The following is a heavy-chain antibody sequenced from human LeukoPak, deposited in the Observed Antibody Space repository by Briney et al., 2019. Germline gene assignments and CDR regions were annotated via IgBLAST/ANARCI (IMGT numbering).Heavy chain of an antibody. CDR1: GFSLSTSGVG. D-gene: IGHD5-18*01. V-gene: IGHV2-5*02. CDR3: AHRDTAMVTGYFDY. CDR2: IYWDDDK. J-gene: IGHJ4*02. Sequence: SGPTLVKPTQTLTLTCTFSGFSLSTSGVGVGWIRQPPGKALEWLTFIYWDDDKRYSPSLKSRLTITKDTSKNQVVLIMTNMSPEDTATYYCAHRDTAMVTGYFDYWGQGSLVTVSS.